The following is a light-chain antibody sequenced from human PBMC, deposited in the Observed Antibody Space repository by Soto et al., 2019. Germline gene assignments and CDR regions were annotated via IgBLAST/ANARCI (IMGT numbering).Light chain of an antibody. CDR3: QQYGSSPIT. CDR2: GAF. J-gene: IGKJ5*01. CDR1: SSVTNF. Sequence: EIVLTQSPATLSLSPGERATLSCRASSSVTNFLAWYQQKPGQAPRLLIYGAFNRATGIPARFSGSGSGTDFTLTISRLEPEDFEVYYCQQYGSSPITFGQGTRLEIK. V-gene: IGKV3-20*01.